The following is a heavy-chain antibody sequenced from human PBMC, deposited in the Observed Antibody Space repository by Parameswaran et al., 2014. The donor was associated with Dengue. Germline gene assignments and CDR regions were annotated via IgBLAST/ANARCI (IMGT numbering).Heavy chain of an antibody. J-gene: IGHJ4*02. D-gene: IGHD3-22*01. V-gene: IGHV3-11*01. CDR1: GFTFSDYY. CDR3: ARDRYYDSSGYYFGY. Sequence: AGGSLRLSCAASGFTFSDYYMSWIRQAPGKGLEWVSYISSSGSTIYYADSVKGRFTISRDNAKNSLYLQMNSLRAEDTAVYYCARDRYYDSSGYYFGYWGQGTLVTVSS. CDR2: ISSSGSTI.